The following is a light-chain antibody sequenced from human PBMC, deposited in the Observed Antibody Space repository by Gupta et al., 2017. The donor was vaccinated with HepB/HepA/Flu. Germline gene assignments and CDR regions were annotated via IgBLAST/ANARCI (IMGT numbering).Light chain of an antibody. CDR2: KTS. V-gene: IGKV1-5*03. J-gene: IGKJ1*01. CDR1: RHIYSW. Sequence: DIQMTHSPSTLSASVGDRVTITCRASRHIYSWSAWYQQKPGKPPKLLIYKTSTLRGGVPSRFGGSGSGTEFTLTISSLQPDDSATYYCQQYSIYWTFGQGTKVEV. CDR3: QQYSIYWT.